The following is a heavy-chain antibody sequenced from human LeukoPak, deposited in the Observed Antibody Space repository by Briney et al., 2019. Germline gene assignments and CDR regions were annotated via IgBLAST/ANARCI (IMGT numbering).Heavy chain of an antibody. CDR2: IYYSGST. D-gene: IGHD2-8*01. CDR3: ARHYVFVYGGSSSDY. Sequence: ASETLSLTCAVSGGSISGYYWSWIRQPPGKGLEWIGYIYYSGSTNYNPSLKSRITISLDTSKNQFSLELRSVTAADTAIYYCARHYVFVYGGSSSDYWGQGTLVTVSS. CDR1: GGSISGYY. V-gene: IGHV4-59*08. J-gene: IGHJ4*02.